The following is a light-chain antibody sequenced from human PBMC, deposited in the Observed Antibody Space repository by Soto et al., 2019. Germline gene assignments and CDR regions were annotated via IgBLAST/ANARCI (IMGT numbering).Light chain of an antibody. J-gene: IGKJ5*01. CDR2: DTS. V-gene: IGKV3-20*01. CDR3: QQYGTSEII. Sequence: EFVLTQSPGTLSLSPGERATISCRASQSLANSFIAWYQQKTGQAPRLLIYDTSSRASGIPDRFSGSGSGTDFTLTISRLETEDFAVFYCQQYGTSEIIFGKGTRLEIK. CDR1: QSLANSF.